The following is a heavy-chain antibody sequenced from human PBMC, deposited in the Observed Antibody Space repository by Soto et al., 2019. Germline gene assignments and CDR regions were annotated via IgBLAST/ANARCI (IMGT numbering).Heavy chain of an antibody. Sequence: GGSLRLSCAASGFTFSTYAMDWVRQAPGKGLEWVSSISSHSDYIYYADSVKGRFTISRDNAKNSVYLQMNSLRAEDTAVYYCGRDERRCSGGNCYPFDYWGQGALVTVSS. CDR3: GRDERRCSGGNCYPFDY. CDR1: GFTFSTYA. CDR2: ISSHSDYI. V-gene: IGHV3-21*06. J-gene: IGHJ4*02. D-gene: IGHD2-15*01.